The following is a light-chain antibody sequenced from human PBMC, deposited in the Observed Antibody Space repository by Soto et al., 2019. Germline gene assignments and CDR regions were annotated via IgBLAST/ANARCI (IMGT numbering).Light chain of an antibody. J-gene: IGLJ2*01. CDR1: SGDVGVYNY. V-gene: IGLV2-14*01. CDR2: EVS. CDR3: SSYTSSSTQV. Sequence: QSALTQPASVSGSPGQSITISCTGTSGDVGVYNYVSWYQQHPGKAPKRIIYEVSNRPSGVSNRFSGSKSGNTASLTISGLQAEDEADYYCSSYTSSSTQVFGGGTKVTVL.